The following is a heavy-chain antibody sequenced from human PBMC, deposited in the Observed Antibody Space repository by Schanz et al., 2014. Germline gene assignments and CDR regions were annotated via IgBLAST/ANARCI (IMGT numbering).Heavy chain of an antibody. J-gene: IGHJ4*02. CDR1: GFTVSDHY. CDR3: FSMHYGNSVY. D-gene: IGHD1-7*01. Sequence: EVFLVESGGGLVQPGGSLRLSCAVSGFTVSDHYMDWVRQAPGKGLEWLGRVRNRRNSDIIEYAASVEGRFTISRDESKNSVYLQMNSLQTDDTAVYYCFSMHYGNSVYWGQGTLVTVSS. CDR2: VRNRRNSDII. V-gene: IGHV3-72*01.